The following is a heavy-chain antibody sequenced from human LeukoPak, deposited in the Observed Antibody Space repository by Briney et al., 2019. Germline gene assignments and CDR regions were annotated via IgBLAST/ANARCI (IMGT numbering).Heavy chain of an antibody. J-gene: IGHJ5*02. Sequence: PGSSLNLSWAASEFTFRSYAMHWVGKAQGKGLEGVAVISYDGSNKYYADSVKGRFTISRDNSKNTLYLQMNSLRAEDTAVYYCARANTVTNWFDPWGQGTLVTVSS. CDR2: ISYDGSNK. D-gene: IGHD4-17*01. CDR1: EFTFRSYA. CDR3: ARANTVTNWFDP. V-gene: IGHV3-30*04.